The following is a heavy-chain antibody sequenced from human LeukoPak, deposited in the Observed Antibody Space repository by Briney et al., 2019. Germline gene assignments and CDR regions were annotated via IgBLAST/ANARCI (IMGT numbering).Heavy chain of an antibody. D-gene: IGHD4-17*01. V-gene: IGHV3-23*01. CDR1: GFTFSSYA. Sequence: GGSLRLSCAASGFTFSSYAMSWVRQAPGKGLEWVSIISGGGGSTYYADSVKGRFTISRDNSKNTLVLQMNSLRAEDTAVYYCAKSVESAVTTNPYFDYWGQGTLVTVSS. CDR2: ISGGGGST. CDR3: AKSVESAVTTNPYFDY. J-gene: IGHJ4*02.